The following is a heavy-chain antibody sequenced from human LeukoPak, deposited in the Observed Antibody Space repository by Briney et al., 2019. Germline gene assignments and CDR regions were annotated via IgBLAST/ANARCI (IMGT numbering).Heavy chain of an antibody. V-gene: IGHV4-59*01. J-gene: IGHJ4*02. Sequence: SQTPSLTPTVSGGSTPTYYWSWIRPPPAQGLDWIGYIYYSGSLNYNPSLKSRVTISLDTSKNQFSLKLSSVPAADPALYYCARGSGWFLRWGQGTLVTVSS. CDR3: ARGSGWFLR. CDR2: IYYSGSL. CDR1: GGSTPTYY. D-gene: IGHD6-19*01.